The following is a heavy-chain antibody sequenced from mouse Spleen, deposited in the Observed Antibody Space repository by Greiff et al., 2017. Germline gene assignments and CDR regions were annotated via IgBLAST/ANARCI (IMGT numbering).Heavy chain of an antibody. V-gene: IGHV3-8*02. CDR2: ISYSGST. CDR3: ARYGDGYWYFDV. CDR1: GDSITSGY. Sequence: VQLKQSGPSLVKPSQTLSLTCSVTGDSITSGYWNWIRKFPGNKLEYMGYISYSGSTYYNPSLKSRISITRDTSKNQYYLQLNSVTTEDTATYYCARYGDGYWYFDVWGAGTTVTVSS. J-gene: IGHJ1*01. D-gene: IGHD2-3*01.